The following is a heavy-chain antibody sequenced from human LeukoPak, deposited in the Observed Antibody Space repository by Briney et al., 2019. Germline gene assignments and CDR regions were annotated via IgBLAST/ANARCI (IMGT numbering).Heavy chain of an antibody. CDR1: GYTFTSYY. CDR2: INPSGGST. V-gene: IGHV1-46*01. CDR3: AREANIRFLEWLLESFDY. J-gene: IGHJ4*02. Sequence: ASVXVSCKASGYTFTSYYMHWVRQAPGQGLEWMGIINPSGGSTSYAQKFQGRVTMTRDTSTSTVYMELSSLRSEDTAVYYCAREANIRFLEWLLESFDYWGQGTLVTVSS. D-gene: IGHD3-3*01.